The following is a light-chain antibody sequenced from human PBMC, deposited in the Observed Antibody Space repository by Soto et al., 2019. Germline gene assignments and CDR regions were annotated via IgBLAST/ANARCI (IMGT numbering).Light chain of an antibody. Sequence: DIQMTQSPSSLSASVGDRVTITCRASQSISSYLNWYQQKPGKAPKLLIYAASSLQSGVPSRFSGSGSGTDFTLTISSLQPEDFATYYCQQYKSYSRTFGQGTKVEIK. V-gene: IGKV1-39*01. CDR1: QSISSY. CDR2: AAS. CDR3: QQYKSYSRT. J-gene: IGKJ1*01.